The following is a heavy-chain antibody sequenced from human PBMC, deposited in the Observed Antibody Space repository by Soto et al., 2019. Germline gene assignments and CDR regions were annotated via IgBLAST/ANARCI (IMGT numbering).Heavy chain of an antibody. Sequence: PGGSLRLSCGASGFIFSSYSMNWVRQAPGKGLEWVSFISTSSSYTYYADSMKGRFTISRDNAKNSLYLQMNSLRAEDTALYYCARDLRSGSYSDPGDIVMWGQGTMVTVSS. CDR3: ARDLRSGSYSDPGDIVM. D-gene: IGHD1-26*01. V-gene: IGHV3-21*01. CDR1: GFIFSSYS. J-gene: IGHJ3*02. CDR2: ISTSSSYT.